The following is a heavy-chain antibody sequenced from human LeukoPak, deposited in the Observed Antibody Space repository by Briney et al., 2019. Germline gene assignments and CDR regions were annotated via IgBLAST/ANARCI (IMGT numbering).Heavy chain of an antibody. J-gene: IGHJ4*02. CDR1: RFAFSNYE. V-gene: IGHV3-48*03. CDR3: ARGRPPAY. CDR2: ISSSGLTI. Sequence: GGSLRLSCATSRFAFSNYEFNWVRQAPGKGLEWISYISSSGLTIYYTDSVKGRFTISRDNAKNSLYLQMISLRVEDTAVYYCARGRPPAYWGQGTLVTVSS.